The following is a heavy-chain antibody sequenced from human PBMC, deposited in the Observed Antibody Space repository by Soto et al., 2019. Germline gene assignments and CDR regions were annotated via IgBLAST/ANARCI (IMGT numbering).Heavy chain of an antibody. CDR1: GVTFSSYT. J-gene: IGHJ3*01. Sequence: QVQLVQSGAEVRKPGSSVKVSCKASGVTFSSYTISWVRQAPGQGLEWMGRIIPVLGVANYAPKFQGRLTIIADEPTSTVYIDLSSLRSEDTAMYYAGWLINGDFEGSEFWGQGTFITVSS. D-gene: IGHD3-9*01. CDR2: IIPVLGVA. V-gene: IGHV1-69*02. CDR3: GWLINGDFEGSEF.